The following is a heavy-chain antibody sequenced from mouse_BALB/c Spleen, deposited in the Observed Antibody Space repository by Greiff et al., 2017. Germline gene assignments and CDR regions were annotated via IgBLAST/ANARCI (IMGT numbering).Heavy chain of an antibody. CDR2: ISYDGSN. CDR3: AREVLHYAMDY. J-gene: IGHJ4*01. D-gene: IGHD1-1*01. V-gene: IGHV3-6*02. Sequence: EVQLQESGPGLVKPSQSLSLTCSVTGYSITSGYYWNWIRQFPGNKLEWMGYISYDGSNNYNPSLKNRISITRDTSKNQFFLKLNSVTTEDTATYYCAREVLHYAMDYWGQGTSVTVSS. CDR1: GYSITSGYY.